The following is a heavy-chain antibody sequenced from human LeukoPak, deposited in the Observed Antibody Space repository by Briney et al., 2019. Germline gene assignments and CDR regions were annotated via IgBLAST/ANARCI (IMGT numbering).Heavy chain of an antibody. CDR1: GGSISSSNDY. CDR2: IYYSGST. V-gene: IGHV4-39*01. J-gene: IGHJ4*02. D-gene: IGHD3-10*01. Sequence: SETLSLTCTVSGGSISSSNDYWGWIRQPPGKGLEWIGSIYYSGSTYYNPSLKSRVTISVDTSKNQFSLKLSSVTAADTAVYYCAGAYYYGSGSYYKWSRGTLVTVSS. CDR3: AGAYYYGSGSYYK.